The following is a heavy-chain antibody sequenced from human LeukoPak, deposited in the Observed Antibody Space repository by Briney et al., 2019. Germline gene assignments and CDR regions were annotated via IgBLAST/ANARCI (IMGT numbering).Heavy chain of an antibody. Sequence: SETLSLTCTVSGGPISSYYWSWIRQPPGKGLEWIGYIYYSGSTNYNPSLKSRVTISVDTSKNQFSLKLSSVTAADTAVYYCARDTTHYYYYMDVWGKGTRSPSP. J-gene: IGHJ6*03. V-gene: IGHV4-59*01. CDR1: GGPISSYY. CDR3: ARDTTHYYYYMDV. CDR2: IYYSGST. D-gene: IGHD4-17*01.